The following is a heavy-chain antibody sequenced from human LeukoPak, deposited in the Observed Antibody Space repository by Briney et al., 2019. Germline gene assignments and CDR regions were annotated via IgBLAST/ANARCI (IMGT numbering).Heavy chain of an antibody. V-gene: IGHV3-20*04. CDR3: ASRWAPRDWEPDAFDI. D-gene: IGHD1-14*01. Sequence: GGSLRLSCAASGFTFDDYGMSWVRQAPGKGLEWVSGINWNGGSTGYADSVKGRFTISRDNAKNSLYLQMNSLRAEDTALYYCASRWAPRDWEPDAFDIWGQGTMVTVSS. J-gene: IGHJ3*02. CDR1: GFTFDDYG. CDR2: INWNGGST.